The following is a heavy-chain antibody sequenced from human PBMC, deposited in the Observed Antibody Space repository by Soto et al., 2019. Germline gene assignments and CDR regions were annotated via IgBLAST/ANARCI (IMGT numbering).Heavy chain of an antibody. CDR1: SGSISSSNW. CDR3: ARDDKPLITMVRGPHTGDYYYYMDV. Sequence: QVQLQESGPGLVKPSGTLSLTCAVSSGSISSSNWWSWVRQPPGKGLEWIGEIYHSGSTNYNPSLKSRVTISVDKSKNQFSLKLSSVTAADTAVYYCARDDKPLITMVRGPHTGDYYYYMDVWGKGTTVTVSS. CDR2: IYHSGST. V-gene: IGHV4-4*02. D-gene: IGHD3-10*01. J-gene: IGHJ6*03.